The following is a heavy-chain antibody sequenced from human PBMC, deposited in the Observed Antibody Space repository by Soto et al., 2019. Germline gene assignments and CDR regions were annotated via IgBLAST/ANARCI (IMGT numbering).Heavy chain of an antibody. J-gene: IGHJ4*02. CDR2: INHIGGST. CDR1: GYTFTTYY. V-gene: IGHV1-46*01. CDR3: ARDGTGAATGSN. D-gene: IGHD6-13*01. Sequence: QVQLVQSGAEVKKPGASLKVSCKASGYTFTTYYMHWVRQAPGQGLEWRGMINHIGGSTSYAQKFHNRVTMTRATSSSTVYMALSTLSSEDTAVYYCARDGTGAATGSNWGQGTLVTVSS.